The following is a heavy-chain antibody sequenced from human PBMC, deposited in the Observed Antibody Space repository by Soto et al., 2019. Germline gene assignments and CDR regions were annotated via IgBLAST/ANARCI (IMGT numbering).Heavy chain of an antibody. CDR3: TALVLLWFGESPYYFDY. CDR1: GFTFSNAW. J-gene: IGHJ4*02. CDR2: IKSKTDGGTT. D-gene: IGHD3-10*01. Sequence: KPGGSLRLSCAASGFTFSNAWMSWVRQAPGKGLEWVGRIKSKTDGGTTDYAAPVKGRFTISRDDSKDTLYLQMNSLKTEDTAVYYCTALVLLWFGESPYYFDYWGQGTLVTVSS. V-gene: IGHV3-15*01.